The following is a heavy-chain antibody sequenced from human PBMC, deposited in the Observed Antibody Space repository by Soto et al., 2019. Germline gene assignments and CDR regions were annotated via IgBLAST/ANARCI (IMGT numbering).Heavy chain of an antibody. V-gene: IGHV3-23*01. D-gene: IGHD6-19*01. Sequence: EVQLLESGGGLVQPGGSLRLSCAVSGFTFSSHAMSWVRQAPGKGLECVSSITGSGDSTYYADSVKGRFTISRDKSKSPLYLQMNSLGAEDTAVYYCAKDLQFGGWLRAQTFDYWGQGTQVTVSS. CDR3: AKDLQFGGWLRAQTFDY. J-gene: IGHJ4*02. CDR1: GFTFSSHA. CDR2: ITGSGDST.